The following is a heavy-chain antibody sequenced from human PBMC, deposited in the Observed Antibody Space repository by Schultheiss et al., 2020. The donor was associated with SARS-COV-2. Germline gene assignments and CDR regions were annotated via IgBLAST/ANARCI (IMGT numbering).Heavy chain of an antibody. D-gene: IGHD1-26*01. CDR3: ARDGGSYVSEVN. CDR1: GGSISSGDYY. V-gene: IGHV4-39*07. Sequence: SETLSLTCTVSGGSISSGDYYWGWIRQPPGKGLEWIGSIYHSGSTYYNPSLKSRVTISVDTSKNQFSLKLSSVTAADTAVYYCARDGGSYVSEVNWGQGTLVTVSS. J-gene: IGHJ4*02. CDR2: IYHSGST.